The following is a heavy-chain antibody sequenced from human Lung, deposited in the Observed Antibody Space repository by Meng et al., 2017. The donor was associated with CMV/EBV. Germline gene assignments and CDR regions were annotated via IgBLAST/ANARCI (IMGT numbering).Heavy chain of an antibody. Sequence: ASVXVSXXXXCYSFTDYYIHWVRLAPGQGLEWMGRINPYSGDTHFAQNFQGRVTMTRDTSISTAYMELTSLKSDDTAIYYCARDPSASVWSGYHEYWGQGXLVTVSS. J-gene: IGHJ4*02. CDR2: INPYSGDT. D-gene: IGHD3-3*01. V-gene: IGHV1-2*02. CDR1: CYSFTDYY. CDR3: ARDPSASVWSGYHEY.